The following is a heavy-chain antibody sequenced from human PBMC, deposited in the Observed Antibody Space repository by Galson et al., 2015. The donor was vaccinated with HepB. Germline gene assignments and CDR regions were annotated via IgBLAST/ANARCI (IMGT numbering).Heavy chain of an antibody. V-gene: IGHV1-18*01. J-gene: IGHJ5*02. CDR3: ARGARVLGVAATQNNWFDP. CDR2: ISAYNRKT. Sequence: SVKVSCKVSGYTFSSYSITWVRQAPGQGLEWMGWISAYNRKTNSAQKFKGRVSMTTDTSTNTTYMELRGLRSDDTALYYCARGARVLGVAATQNNWFDPWGQGTLVTVSS. CDR1: GYTFSSYS. D-gene: IGHD2-8*02.